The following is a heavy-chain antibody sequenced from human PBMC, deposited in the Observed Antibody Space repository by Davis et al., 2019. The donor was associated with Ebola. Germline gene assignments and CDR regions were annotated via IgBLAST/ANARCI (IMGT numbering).Heavy chain of an antibody. D-gene: IGHD1-26*01. CDR3: AKDTSNIWFDV. V-gene: IGHV3-23*01. Sequence: PGGSLRLSCTASGFVFSSYVMSWVRRAPGKGLEWVSTLGLSADTYYADSVKGRFTISRDNSKNTLHLQMNSLRVEDTAIYYCAKDTSNIWFDVWGQGTVDTVSS. J-gene: IGHJ3*01. CDR2: LGLSADT. CDR1: GFVFSSYV.